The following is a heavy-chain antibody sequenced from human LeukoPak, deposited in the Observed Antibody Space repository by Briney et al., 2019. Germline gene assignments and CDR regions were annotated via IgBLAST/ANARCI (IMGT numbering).Heavy chain of an antibody. Sequence: ASVKVSCKASGYTFTSYDINWVRQATGQGLEWMGIINPSGGSTSYAQKLQGRVTMTTDTSTSTAYMELRSLRSDDTAVYYCARELSVGRRGNFDYWGQGTLVTVSS. CDR2: INPSGGST. CDR3: ARELSVGRRGNFDY. J-gene: IGHJ4*02. CDR1: GYTFTSYD. D-gene: IGHD1-1*01. V-gene: IGHV1-46*01.